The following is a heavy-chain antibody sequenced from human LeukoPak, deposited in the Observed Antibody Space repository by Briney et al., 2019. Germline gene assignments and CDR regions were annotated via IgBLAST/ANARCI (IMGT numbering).Heavy chain of an antibody. V-gene: IGHV3-23*01. CDR3: AKDGPGIAAQGDYFDY. CDR1: GFTFSSYA. J-gene: IGHJ4*02. D-gene: IGHD6-6*01. CDR2: ISGSGGST. Sequence: GGSLKLSCAASGFTFSSYAMSWVRQAPGKGLEWVSAISGSGGSTYYADSVKGRFTISRDNSKNTLYLQMNSLRAEDTAVYYCAKDGPGIAAQGDYFDYWGQGTLVTVSS.